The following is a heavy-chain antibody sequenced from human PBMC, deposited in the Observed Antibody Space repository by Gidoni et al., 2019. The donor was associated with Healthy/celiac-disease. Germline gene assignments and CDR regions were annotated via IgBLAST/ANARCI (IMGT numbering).Heavy chain of an antibody. CDR1: GGSFSGYY. CDR2: INHSGST. V-gene: IGHV4-34*01. CDR3: ARAPSMIVVVTHFDY. D-gene: IGHD3-22*01. Sequence: QVQLQQWGAGMLKPSEPLSLTCAVYGGSFSGYYWSWIRQPPGKGLEWIGEINHSGSTNYNPSLKSRVTISVDTSKNQFSLKLSSVTAADTAVYYCARAPSMIVVVTHFDYWGQGTLVTVSS. J-gene: IGHJ4*02.